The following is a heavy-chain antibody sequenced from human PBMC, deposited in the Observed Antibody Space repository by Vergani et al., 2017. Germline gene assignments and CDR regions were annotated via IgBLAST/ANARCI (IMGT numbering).Heavy chain of an antibody. CDR2: ISYDGSNK. CDR3: ATLGVVPAAGGWFDP. J-gene: IGHJ5*02. Sequence: VQLMESGGGWAQPGGSLRLSCAASGFVFSESPIHWVRQAPGKGLEWVAVISYDGSNKYYADSVKGRFTISRDNSKNTLYLQMNSLRAEDTAVYYCATLGVVPAAGGWFDPWGQGTLVTVSS. CDR1: GFVFSESP. D-gene: IGHD2-2*01. V-gene: IGHV3-30-3*01.